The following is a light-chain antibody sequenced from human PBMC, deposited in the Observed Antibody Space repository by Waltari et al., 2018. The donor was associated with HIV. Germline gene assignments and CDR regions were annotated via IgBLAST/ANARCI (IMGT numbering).Light chain of an antibody. CDR2: GAS. CDR3: QQYGSSPGT. J-gene: IGKJ1*01. Sequence: EIVLTQSPGTLSLSPGESATLSCRASQSVSSGYLAWYQQKPGQAPRLLIYGASSRATGIPNRFSGSGSGTDFTLTISRLDPEDFAVYCCQQYGSSPGTFGQGTKVEIK. CDR1: QSVSSGY. V-gene: IGKV3-20*01.